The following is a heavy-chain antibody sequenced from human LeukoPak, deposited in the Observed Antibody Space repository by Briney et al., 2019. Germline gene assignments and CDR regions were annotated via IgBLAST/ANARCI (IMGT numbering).Heavy chain of an antibody. CDR3: ASSYYDFWSGYYNGCLDY. CDR2: ISSSSSTI. V-gene: IGHV3-48*01. D-gene: IGHD3-3*01. Sequence: GGSLRLSCAASGFTFSSYSMNWVRQAPGKGLEWVSYISSSSSTIYYADSVKGRFTISRDNAKNSLYLQMNSLRAEDTAVYYCASSYYDFWSGYYNGCLDYWGQGTLVTVSS. J-gene: IGHJ4*02. CDR1: GFTFSSYS.